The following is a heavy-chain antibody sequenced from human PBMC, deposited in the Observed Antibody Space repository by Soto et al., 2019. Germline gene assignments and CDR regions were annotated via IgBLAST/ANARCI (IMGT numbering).Heavy chain of an antibody. CDR1: GYTFTNYG. D-gene: IGHD6-13*01. CDR3: AREDIAAAGTFSHYYYYGMDV. CDR2: ISNYNGKT. V-gene: IGHV1-18*01. Sequence: GASVKVSCKASGYTFTNYGITWVRQAPGQGLEWMGWISNYNGKTNYAQILQGRVTMTTDTSTRTAYMELTSLRSDDTATYYCAREDIAAAGTFSHYYYYGMDVWGQGTTVTVSS. J-gene: IGHJ6*02.